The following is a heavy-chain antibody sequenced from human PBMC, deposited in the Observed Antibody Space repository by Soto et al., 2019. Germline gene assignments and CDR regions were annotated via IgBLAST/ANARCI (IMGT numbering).Heavy chain of an antibody. D-gene: IGHD6-19*01. V-gene: IGHV4-61*08. CDR3: ARGTAYIDGWRTFDL. CDR1: DDCFRGADYY. J-gene: IGHJ4*02. Sequence: XGTLSLTCTVSDDCFRGADYYWGWIRQPLGKGPEWIGYTYYNGYTKYNPALRSRVTMSEDTSKNQFSLRLSSVTAADTAVYFCARGTAYIDGWRTFDLWGRGILVTVSS. CDR2: TYYNGYT.